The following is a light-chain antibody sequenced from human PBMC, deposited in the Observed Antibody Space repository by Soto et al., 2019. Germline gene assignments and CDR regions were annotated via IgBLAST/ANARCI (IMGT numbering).Light chain of an antibody. J-gene: IGKJ3*01. V-gene: IGKV3-20*01. CDR1: ESVSRASQSVSSY. CDR2: DAS. Sequence: EIVLTQSPATLSLSPGERATLSCRASESVSRASQSVSSYLAWYQQKPGQAPRLLIYDASNRATGIPARFSGSGSGTEFNLTINRVEPEDFAVYYCHQFGSSPFTFGPGTRVDI. CDR3: HQFGSSPFT.